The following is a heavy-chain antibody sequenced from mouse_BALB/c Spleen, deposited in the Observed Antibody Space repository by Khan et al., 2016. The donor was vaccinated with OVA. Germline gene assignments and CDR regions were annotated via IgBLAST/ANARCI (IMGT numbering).Heavy chain of an antibody. V-gene: IGHV3-8*02. CDR1: GDSITSGY. D-gene: IGHD2-14*01. J-gene: IGHJ3*01. Sequence: EVRLVESGPSLVKPSQTLSLTCSVTGDSITSGYWCWIRKFPGHKLEYMGYILYSGSTYYNQSLKRRIAITRHTSHNQYYLQLNSVTTEDTATYYCARSTYRYAFAYWGQGTLVTVSA. CDR2: ILYSGST. CDR3: ARSTYRYAFAY.